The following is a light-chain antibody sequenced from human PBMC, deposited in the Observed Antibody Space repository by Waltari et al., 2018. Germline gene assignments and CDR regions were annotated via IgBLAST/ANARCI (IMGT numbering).Light chain of an antibody. V-gene: IGLV1-51*02. J-gene: IGLJ3*02. Sequence: QSVLTQPPSVSAAPGQKVTISCSGSSSNIGNHYVSCYQQLPGTAPKLLIYQNNKRPSGIPDRFSGSKSGTSATLGITGLQTGDEADYYCGTWDSSLSPGGVFGGGTKLTVL. CDR3: GTWDSSLSPGGV. CDR1: SSNIGNHY. CDR2: QNN.